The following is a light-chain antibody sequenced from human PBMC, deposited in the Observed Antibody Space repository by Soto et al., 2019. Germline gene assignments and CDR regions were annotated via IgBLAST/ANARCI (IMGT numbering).Light chain of an antibody. Sequence: DIQMPQSPSSLSASVGDRVTITCQASQDISNYLNWYQQKPGKAPKLLIYDASNLETGVPSRFSGSGSGTDFTFTISSLQPEDIATYYCQQYDNPVPYTFGQGTKLEIK. CDR1: QDISNY. CDR2: DAS. J-gene: IGKJ2*01. CDR3: QQYDNPVPYT. V-gene: IGKV1-33*01.